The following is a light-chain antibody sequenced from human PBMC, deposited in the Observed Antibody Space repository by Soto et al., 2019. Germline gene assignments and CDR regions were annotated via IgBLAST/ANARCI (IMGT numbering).Light chain of an antibody. CDR3: MQGTHWPPFT. V-gene: IGKV2-30*01. CDR1: QSLVYSDGNTY. Sequence: DVVMTQSPLSLPVTLGQPASISCRSSQSLVYSDGNTYLNWFQQRPGHSPRRLIYKVSKRDYGVTDRFSGSGSGTDFTLKVSRVEAEDVRVYYCMQGTHWPPFTFGPGTKVDIK. CDR2: KVS. J-gene: IGKJ3*01.